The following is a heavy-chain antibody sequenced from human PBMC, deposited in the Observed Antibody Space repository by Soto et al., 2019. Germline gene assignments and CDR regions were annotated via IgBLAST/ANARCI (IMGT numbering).Heavy chain of an antibody. D-gene: IGHD6-13*01. CDR1: GFTFSSYA. CDR3: ARGQQQLPTATLV. J-gene: IGHJ6*02. Sequence: EVQLLESGGGLVQPGGSLRLSCAASGFTFSSYAMSWVRQAPGKGLEWVSAISGSGGSTYYADSVKGRFTISRDNSKNTLYLQMNSLRAEDTAVYYCARGQQQLPTATLVWGQGTTVTVSS. CDR2: ISGSGGST. V-gene: IGHV3-23*01.